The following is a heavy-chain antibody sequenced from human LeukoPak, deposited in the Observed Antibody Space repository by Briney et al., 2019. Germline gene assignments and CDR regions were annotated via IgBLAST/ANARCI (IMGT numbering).Heavy chain of an antibody. Sequence: GGSLRPSCAASGVTFSSYWKSWVRQAPGKGLEWVSAISGSGGSTYYADSVKGRFTISRDNSKNTLYLQMNSLRAEDTAVYYCAKDILGWSTLAYYMDVWGKGATVTVSS. CDR3: AKDILGWSTLAYYMDV. V-gene: IGHV3-23*01. CDR2: ISGSGGST. CDR1: GVTFSSYW. D-gene: IGHD7-27*01. J-gene: IGHJ6*03.